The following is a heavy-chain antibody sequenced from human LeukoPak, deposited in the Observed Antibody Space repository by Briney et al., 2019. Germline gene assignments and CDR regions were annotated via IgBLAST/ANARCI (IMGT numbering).Heavy chain of an antibody. J-gene: IGHJ6*03. V-gene: IGHV3-48*03. CDR3: ARGERAVVMYYMDV. CDR2: ISSSGSTK. CDR1: GFTFRSYE. Sequence: GGSLRLSCAASGFTFRSYEMNWVRQAPGKGLEWISYISSSGSTKYYADSVKGRFTISRDNAKNSLYLQMNSLRAEDTAVYYCARGERAVVMYYMDVWGKGTTVTISS. D-gene: IGHD3-22*01.